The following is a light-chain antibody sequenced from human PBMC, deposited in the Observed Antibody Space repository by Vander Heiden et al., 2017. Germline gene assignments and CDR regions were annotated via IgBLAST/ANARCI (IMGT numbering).Light chain of an antibody. CDR1: NIGSKN. V-gene: IGLV3-9*01. CDR2: REN. CDR3: QVWDNGSVV. Sequence: SYDLTQALSVSVALGQTARITCWGKNIGSKNVHWYQQKPGQAPALVIYRENNRPSGIPERLSGSNSGNTATLTISRAKVGDEADYFCQVWDNGSVVFGGGTKLTVL. J-gene: IGLJ3*02.